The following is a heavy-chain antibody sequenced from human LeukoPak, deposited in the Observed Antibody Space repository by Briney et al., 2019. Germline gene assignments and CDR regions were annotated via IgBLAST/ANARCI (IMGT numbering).Heavy chain of an antibody. V-gene: IGHV4-39*01. CDR1: GGSISSSSYY. CDR2: IYYSGST. Sequence: PSETLSLTCIVSGGSISSSSYYWGRIRQPPGKGLEWIGIIYYSGSTYYNPSLKSRVTISVDTSKNQFSLKLSSVTAADTAVYYCARHLVVPAAIYYYYGLDVWGQGTTVTVSS. CDR3: ARHLVVPAAIYYYYGLDV. D-gene: IGHD2-2*01. J-gene: IGHJ6*02.